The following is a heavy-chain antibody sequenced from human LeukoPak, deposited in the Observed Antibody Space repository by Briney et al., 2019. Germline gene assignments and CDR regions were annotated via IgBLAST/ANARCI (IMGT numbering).Heavy chain of an antibody. CDR1: GGSISSSNW. CDR3: ARDGREYGDYYFDY. Sequence: PSETLSLTCAVSGGSISSSNWWSWVRQPPGKGLEWIGEIYHSGSTNYNPSLKSRVTISVDKSKNQFSLRLSSVTAADTAVYYCARDGREYGDYYFDYWGQGTLVTVSS. V-gene: IGHV4-4*02. J-gene: IGHJ4*02. CDR2: IYHSGST. D-gene: IGHD4-17*01.